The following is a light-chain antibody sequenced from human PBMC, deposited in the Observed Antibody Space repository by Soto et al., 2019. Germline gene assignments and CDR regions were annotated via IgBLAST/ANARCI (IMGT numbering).Light chain of an antibody. CDR1: QGIGDT. Sequence: EVVMTQSPATLSVSPVEGVTLSCMASQGIGDTLAWYQHKPGQTPRLLIYDTSTRATGVPARFRGSGSGTDFTLTISSLEPEDSAIYYCQQRNIWPPVTFSQGTRLEI. J-gene: IGKJ5*01. CDR2: DTS. CDR3: QQRNIWPPVT. V-gene: IGKV3-11*01.